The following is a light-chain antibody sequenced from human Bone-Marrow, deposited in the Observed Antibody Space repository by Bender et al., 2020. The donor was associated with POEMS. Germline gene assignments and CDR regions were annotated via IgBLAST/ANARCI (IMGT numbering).Light chain of an antibody. V-gene: IGLV3-1*01. J-gene: IGLJ2*01. CDR2: QDT. CDR1: DLGDKY. Sequence: SYEVTQPPPVSVSSGKTASITCSGDDLGDKYVAWYQQKPGQSPVLVIYQDTKRPSGIPERFSGSNSGNTATLTISGTQAMDEDDYYCQAWDTYSVIFGGGTKLTVL. CDR3: QAWDTYSVI.